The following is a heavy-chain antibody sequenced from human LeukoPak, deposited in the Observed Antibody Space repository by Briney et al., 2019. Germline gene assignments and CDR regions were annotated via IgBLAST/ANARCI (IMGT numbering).Heavy chain of an antibody. CDR3: AGDQDGSGGSCSSSRFGP. D-gene: IGHD2-15*01. CDR2: ISAYNGNT. J-gene: IGHJ5*02. CDR1: GYTFTSYG. Sequence: ASVKVSCKASGYTFTSYGISWVRQAPGQGLEWMGWISAYNGNTKYAQKLQGRVTMTTDTSTSTAYMELRRLRSDDPGRFYRAGDQDGSGGSCSSSRFGPWGQKTLVTVSP. V-gene: IGHV1-18*01.